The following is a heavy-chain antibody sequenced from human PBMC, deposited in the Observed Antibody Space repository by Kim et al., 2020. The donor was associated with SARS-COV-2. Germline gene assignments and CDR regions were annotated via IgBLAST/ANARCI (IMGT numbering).Heavy chain of an antibody. Sequence: THAAGSVKGRFTISRDNSKNTQYLQLNSLRAEDTALYYCAQDLHYYRAMDVWGQGTTVTVSS. D-gene: IGHD3-10*01. J-gene: IGHJ6*02. CDR2: T. V-gene: IGHV3-23*01. CDR3: AQDLHYYRAMDV.